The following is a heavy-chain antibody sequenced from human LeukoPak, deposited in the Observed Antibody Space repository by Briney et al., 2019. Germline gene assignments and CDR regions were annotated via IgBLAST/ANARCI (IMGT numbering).Heavy chain of an antibody. V-gene: IGHV4-4*07. CDR3: ARAKARHPGNYHDSGGRYYFDY. D-gene: IGHD3-22*01. CDR1: GGSISSYY. Sequence: PSETLSLTCTVSGGSISSYYWSWIRQPAGKGLEWIGRIYTSGSTNYNPSLKSRVTMSVDTSKNQFSLKLSSVTAADTAVYYCARAKARHPGNYHDSGGRYYFDYWGQGTLVTVSS. J-gene: IGHJ4*02. CDR2: IYTSGST.